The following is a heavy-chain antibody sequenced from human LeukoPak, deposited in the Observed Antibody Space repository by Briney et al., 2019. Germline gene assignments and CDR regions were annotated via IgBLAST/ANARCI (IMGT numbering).Heavy chain of an antibody. CDR2: ITESGDST. Sequence: GGSLRLSCAASGFTFSSYAMSWVRQAPGKGLKWVSAITESGDSTVYAESVKGRFTISRDNSKHTLFLQMNSLRAEDTAVYYCAARSVTTYWYFDLWGRGTLVTVSS. CDR1: GFTFSSYA. D-gene: IGHD4-17*01. J-gene: IGHJ2*01. V-gene: IGHV3-23*01. CDR3: AARSVTTYWYFDL.